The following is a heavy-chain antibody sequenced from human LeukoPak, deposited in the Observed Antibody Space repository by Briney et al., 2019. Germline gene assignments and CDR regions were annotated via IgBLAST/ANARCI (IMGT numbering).Heavy chain of an antibody. V-gene: IGHV1-8*01. CDR3: ARGNYDFWSGYMSSNWFDP. CDR1: GYTFTSYD. J-gene: IGHJ5*02. Sequence: GASVKVSCKASGYTFTSYDINWVRQATGQGLEWMGWMNPNSGNTGCAQKFQGRVTMTRNTSISTAYMELSSPRSEDTAVYYCARGNYDFWSGYMSSNWFDPWGQGTLVTVFS. CDR2: MNPNSGNT. D-gene: IGHD3-3*01.